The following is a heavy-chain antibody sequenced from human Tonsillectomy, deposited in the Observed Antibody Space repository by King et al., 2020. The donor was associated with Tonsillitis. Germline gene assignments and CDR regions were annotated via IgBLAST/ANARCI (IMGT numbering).Heavy chain of an antibody. CDR3: ASHYDFRSGSAHGFFDL. CDR2: ISGSGGST. CDR1: GFTFSSYA. V-gene: IGHV3-23*04. J-gene: IGHJ2*01. Sequence: QLVQSGGGLVQPGGSLRLSCAGSGFTFSSYAMSWVRQTPGKGLEWVSAISGSGGSTYYADSVKGRFTISRDNSKNTHSLLMDSLRAEDTAVYYCASHYDFRSGSAHGFFDLWGRGTLVSVSS. D-gene: IGHD3-3*01.